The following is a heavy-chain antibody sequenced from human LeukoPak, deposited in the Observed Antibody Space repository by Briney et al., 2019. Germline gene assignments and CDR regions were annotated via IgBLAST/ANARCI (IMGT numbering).Heavy chain of an antibody. Sequence: ASVKVSCKASGGTFSSYAISWVRQAPGQGHEWMGGIIPIFGTANYAQKFQGRVTITTDESTSTAYMELSSLRSEDTAVYYCARDGYNTGANDYWGQGTLVTVSS. D-gene: IGHD5-24*01. J-gene: IGHJ4*02. CDR3: ARDGYNTGANDY. CDR2: IIPIFGTA. V-gene: IGHV1-69*05. CDR1: GGTFSSYA.